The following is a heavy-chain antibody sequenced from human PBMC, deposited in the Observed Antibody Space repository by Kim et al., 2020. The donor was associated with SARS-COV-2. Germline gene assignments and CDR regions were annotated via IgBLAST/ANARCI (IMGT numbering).Heavy chain of an antibody. CDR2: IIPIFGTA. D-gene: IGHD2-2*01. Sequence: SVKVSCKASGGTFSSYAISWVRQAPGQGLEWMGGIIPIFGTANYAQKFQGRVTITADESTSTAYMELSSLRSEDTAVYYCAREGDCSSTSCYLLDYYGMDVWGQGTTVTVSS. J-gene: IGHJ6*02. CDR1: GGTFSSYA. CDR3: AREGDCSSTSCYLLDYYGMDV. V-gene: IGHV1-69*13.